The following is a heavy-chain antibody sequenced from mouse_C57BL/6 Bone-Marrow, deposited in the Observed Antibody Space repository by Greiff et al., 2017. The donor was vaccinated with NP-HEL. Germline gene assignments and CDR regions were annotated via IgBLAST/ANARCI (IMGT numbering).Heavy chain of an antibody. CDR1: GYTFTDYA. CDR3: TRPTVVANRFAY. D-gene: IGHD1-1*01. V-gene: IGHV1-15*01. CDR2: IDPETGGT. J-gene: IGHJ3*01. Sequence: QVQLQQSGAELVRPGASVTLSCKASGYTFTDYAMHWVKQTPVHGLEWIGAIDPETGGTAYNQKFKGKAILTADKSSSTAYMELRSLTSEDSAVYYGTRPTVVANRFAYWGQGTLVTVSA.